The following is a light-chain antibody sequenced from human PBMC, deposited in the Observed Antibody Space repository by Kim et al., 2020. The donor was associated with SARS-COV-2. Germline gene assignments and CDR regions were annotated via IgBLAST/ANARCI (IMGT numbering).Light chain of an antibody. CDR2: WAS. V-gene: IGKV4-1*01. Sequence: DIVMTQSPDSLAVSLGERATINCKSSQSVLYSSNNKNYLAWYQQKPVQPPKLLIYWASTRESGVPDRFSGSGSGTDFTLTISSLQAEDVVVYYCQQYYSTPPTFGPGTKVDI. CDR1: QSVLYSSNNKNY. CDR3: QQYYSTPPT. J-gene: IGKJ3*01.